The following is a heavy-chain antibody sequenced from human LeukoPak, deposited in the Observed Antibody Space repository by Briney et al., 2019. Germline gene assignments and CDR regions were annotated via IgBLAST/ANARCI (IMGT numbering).Heavy chain of an antibody. CDR1: GFTFSDYW. J-gene: IGHJ4*02. Sequence: PGGSLRLSCVASGFTFSDYWMTWVRQAPGKGLEWVANIKQDGSEKYYVDSVKGRFTIPRDNAKNSLYLQMNTLRAEDTAVYYCARGSPVDYWGQGTLVTVSS. CDR3: ARGSPVDY. CDR2: IKQDGSEK. V-gene: IGHV3-7*01.